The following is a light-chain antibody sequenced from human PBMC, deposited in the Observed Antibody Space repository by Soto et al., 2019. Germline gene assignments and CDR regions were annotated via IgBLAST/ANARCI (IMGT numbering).Light chain of an antibody. CDR1: QGVTTAY. J-gene: IGKJ3*01. Sequence: EVVLTQSPGTLSLSPGERATLSCRASQGVTTAYLAWYQHKPGQAPRLLIYGESNRATGIPDRFSGSGSGTDFTLTISRLEPEDFAVYSCQQYGASPLFTFGPGTKVDLK. CDR3: QQYGASPLFT. CDR2: GES. V-gene: IGKV3-20*01.